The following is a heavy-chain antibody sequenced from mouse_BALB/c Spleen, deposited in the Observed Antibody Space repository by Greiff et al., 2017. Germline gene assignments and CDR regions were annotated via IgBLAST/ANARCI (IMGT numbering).Heavy chain of an antibody. V-gene: IGHV5-12-2*01. D-gene: IGHD2-1*01. CDR1: GFTFSSYT. CDR3: ARHGYGNYFYYAMDY. CDR2: ISNGGGST. J-gene: IGHJ4*01. Sequence: EVKLMESGGGLVQPGGSLKLSCAASGFTFSSYTMSWVRQTPEKRLEWVAYISNGGGSTYYPDTVKGRFTISRDNAKNTLYLQMSSLKSEDTAMYYCARHGYGNYFYYAMDYWGQGTSVTVSS.